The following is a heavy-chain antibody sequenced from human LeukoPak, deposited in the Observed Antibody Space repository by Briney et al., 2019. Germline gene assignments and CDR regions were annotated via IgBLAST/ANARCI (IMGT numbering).Heavy chain of an antibody. V-gene: IGHV4-39*01. CDR1: GGSISSSGYY. J-gene: IGHJ4*02. CDR2: IYDSGST. CDR3: LPPCSTTNFQWRGN. D-gene: IGHD2-2*01. Sequence: SETLSLTCTVSGGSISSSGYYWGWIRQPPGKGLEWIGSIYDSGSTYYNPSLKSRVTISIDTSKSQFSVKLRSVTAADTAVYFCLPPCSTTNFQWRGNWGQGTLVTVSS.